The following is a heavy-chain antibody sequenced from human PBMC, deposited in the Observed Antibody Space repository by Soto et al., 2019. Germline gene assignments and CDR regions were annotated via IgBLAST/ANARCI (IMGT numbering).Heavy chain of an antibody. CDR1: GGSISSGGYY. CDR2: INHSGST. CDR3: ASSRRYFDWLLSTWYYYGMDV. J-gene: IGHJ6*02. Sequence: SETLSLTCTVSGGSISSGGYYWSWIRQPPGKGLEWIGEINHSGSTNYNPSLKSRVTISVDTSKNQFSLKLSSVTAADTAVYYCASSRRYFDWLLSTWYYYGMDVWGQGTTVTVSS. V-gene: IGHV4-39*07. D-gene: IGHD3-9*01.